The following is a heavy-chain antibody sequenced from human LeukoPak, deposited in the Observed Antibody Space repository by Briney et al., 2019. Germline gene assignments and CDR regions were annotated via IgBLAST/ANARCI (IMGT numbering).Heavy chain of an antibody. V-gene: IGHV3-48*03. CDR1: GFTFSSYD. Sequence: GGSLRLSCAASGFTFSSYDMNWVRQAPGKGLEWLSYISRSGTLVYYADSVKGRFTVSRDNGENSLYLQMNSLRVADTAVYYCARDTYYYGSGSYVDSWGQGTLVTVSS. J-gene: IGHJ5*01. CDR2: ISRSGTLV. D-gene: IGHD3-10*01. CDR3: ARDTYYYGSGSYVDS.